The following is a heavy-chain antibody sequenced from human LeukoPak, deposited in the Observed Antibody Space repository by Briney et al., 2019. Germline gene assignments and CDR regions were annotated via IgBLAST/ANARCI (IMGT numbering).Heavy chain of an antibody. J-gene: IGHJ6*02. CDR1: GFTFSSYA. D-gene: IGHD5-18*01. CDR3: ARDHDLPGDTANYGMDV. CDR2: ISYDGSNK. Sequence: GGSLRLSCAASGFTFSSYAMHWVRQAPGKGLEWVAVISYDGSNKYYADSVKGRFTISRDNSKNTLYLQMNSLRAEDTAVYYCARDHDLPGDTANYGMDVWGQGTTVTVSS. V-gene: IGHV3-30-3*01.